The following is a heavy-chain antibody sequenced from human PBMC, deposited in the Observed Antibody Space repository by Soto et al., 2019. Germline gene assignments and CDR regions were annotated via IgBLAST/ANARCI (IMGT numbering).Heavy chain of an antibody. Sequence: ASVKVSCKASGYTFTSYGISWVRQAPGQGLEWMGWISAYIGNANYAQKLQGRVTITTDESTSTAYMELSSLRSEDTAVYYCARGSESQSSGWYLGWFDPWGQGTLVTVSS. CDR1: GYTFTSYG. J-gene: IGHJ5*02. D-gene: IGHD6-19*01. V-gene: IGHV1-18*01. CDR2: ISAYIGNA. CDR3: ARGSESQSSGWYLGWFDP.